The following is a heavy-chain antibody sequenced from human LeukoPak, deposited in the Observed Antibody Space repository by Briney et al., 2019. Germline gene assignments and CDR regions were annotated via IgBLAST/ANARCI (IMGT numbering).Heavy chain of an antibody. CDR1: QFIFSNYW. CDR2: IKQDESEK. D-gene: IGHD1-26*01. CDR3: ARQSSGRYSLFFDY. V-gene: IGHV3-7*03. J-gene: IGHJ4*02. Sequence: PGGSLRLSCAASQFIFSNYWMSWVRQAPGKGLEWVASIKQDESEKYYVDSVKGRFTISRDNAKNSVSLQMSSLRVEDTAVYYCARQSSGRYSLFFDYWGQGILVTVSS.